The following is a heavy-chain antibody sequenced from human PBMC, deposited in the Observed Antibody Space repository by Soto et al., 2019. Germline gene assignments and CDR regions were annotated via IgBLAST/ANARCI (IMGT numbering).Heavy chain of an antibody. CDR1: GFTFSSYW. D-gene: IGHD3-10*01. CDR2: IKQDGSEK. CDR3: ERVGTMVRGVTRGYYYYYMDV. J-gene: IGHJ6*03. Sequence: GGSLRLSCAASGFTFSSYWMSWARQAPGKGLEWVANIKQDGSEKYYVDSVKGRFTISRDNAKNSLYLRMNSLRAEDTAVYYYERVGTMVRGVTRGYYYYYMDVWGKGTTVTVSS. V-gene: IGHV3-7*01.